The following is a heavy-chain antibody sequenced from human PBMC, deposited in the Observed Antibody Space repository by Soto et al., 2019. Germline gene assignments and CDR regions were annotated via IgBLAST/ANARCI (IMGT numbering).Heavy chain of an antibody. J-gene: IGHJ4*02. Sequence: QVQLQESGPGLVKPSQTLSLTCTVSGGSISSGDYYWSWIRQPPGKGLEWIGYIYYSGSTYYNPSLQSRGTISVDTSENQFSLKLSSVTAADTAVYYCARAQGSGFLVSWGQGTLVTVSS. CDR3: ARAQGSGFLVS. V-gene: IGHV4-30-4*01. CDR1: GGSISSGDYY. D-gene: IGHD3-10*01. CDR2: IYYSGST.